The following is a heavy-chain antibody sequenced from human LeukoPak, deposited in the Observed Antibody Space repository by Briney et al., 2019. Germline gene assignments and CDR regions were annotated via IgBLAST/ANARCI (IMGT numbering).Heavy chain of an antibody. D-gene: IGHD6-13*01. CDR3: ARFQAAEGYCFDY. CDR1: GGSISNSY. Sequence: SETLSLTCTVSGGSISNSYWSWIRQSPGKGLEWIGYIYKSGSTNYNLSLKSRVTISVDTSKMQFSVSLSSVTAADTAVYYCARFQAAEGYCFDYWGQGTLVSVSS. J-gene: IGHJ4*02. V-gene: IGHV4-4*08. CDR2: IYKSGST.